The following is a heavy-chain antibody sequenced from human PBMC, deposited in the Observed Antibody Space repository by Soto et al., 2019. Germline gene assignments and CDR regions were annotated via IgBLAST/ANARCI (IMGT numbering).Heavy chain of an antibody. CDR2: IYYSGST. Sequence: SETLSLTCTVSGGSISSGDYYWSWIRQPPGKGLEWIGYIYYSGSTYYNPSLKSQVTISVDTSKNQFSLKLSSVTAADTAVYYCARAEGFGEYYFDYWGQGTLVTVSS. V-gene: IGHV4-30-4*01. CDR1: GGSISSGDYY. D-gene: IGHD3-10*01. J-gene: IGHJ4*02. CDR3: ARAEGFGEYYFDY.